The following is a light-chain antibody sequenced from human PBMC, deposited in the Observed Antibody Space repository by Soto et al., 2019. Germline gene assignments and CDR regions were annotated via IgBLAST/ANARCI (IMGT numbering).Light chain of an antibody. CDR1: QSVSSK. Sequence: EIVMTQSPATLSASPGERATLSCRASQSVSSKLAWYQQKPGQAPRLLIYGASTRATGIPARFSGSGSGTEFTLTISSLQSEDFAVYYCQQYNNWPPWTGGQGTKVEIK. V-gene: IGKV3-15*01. J-gene: IGKJ1*01. CDR2: GAS. CDR3: QQYNNWPPWT.